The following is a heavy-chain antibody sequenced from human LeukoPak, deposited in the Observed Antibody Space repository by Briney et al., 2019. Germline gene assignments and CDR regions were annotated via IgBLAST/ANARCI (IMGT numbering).Heavy chain of an antibody. J-gene: IGHJ3*02. V-gene: IGHV3-66*02. CDR2: IYSGGST. CDR1: GVTVSSNY. D-gene: IGHD2-15*01. Sequence: PGGSLRLSCAASGVTVSSNYMSWARQAPGQGLEWVSVIYSGGSTYYADSVKGRFTISRDNSKNTLYLQMNSLRVEDTAVYYCARDSGSGFDIWGQGTMVTVSS. CDR3: ARDSGSGFDI.